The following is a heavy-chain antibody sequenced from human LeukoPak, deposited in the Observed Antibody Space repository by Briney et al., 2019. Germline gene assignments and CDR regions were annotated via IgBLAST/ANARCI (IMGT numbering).Heavy chain of an antibody. CDR2: MNPNSGDT. Sequence: ASVKVSCKASGYTFTTYEINWVRQAIGQGLEWMGWMNPNSGDTAYAQKFRGRITMTRSTSITTAYMELSSLTSEDTAVYYCARGLGTYDSSELTWPMISFWGQGTLVTVSS. CDR1: GYTFTTYE. V-gene: IGHV1-8*01. D-gene: IGHD3-22*01. CDR3: ARGLGTYDSSELTWPMISF. J-gene: IGHJ4*02.